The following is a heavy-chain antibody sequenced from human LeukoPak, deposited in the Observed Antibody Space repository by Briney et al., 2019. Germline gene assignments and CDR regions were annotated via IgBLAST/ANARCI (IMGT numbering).Heavy chain of an antibody. CDR3: AREVFRLGFDY. V-gene: IGHV3-23*01. Sequence: GGSLRLSCAASGFTFSSYAMSWVRQAPGKGLEWVSTISGSGGSTYYADSVKGRFTISRDNSKNTLYLQMNSLRVEDTAVYYCAREVFRLGFDYWGQGTLVTVSS. CDR2: ISGSGGST. CDR1: GFTFSSYA. J-gene: IGHJ4*02.